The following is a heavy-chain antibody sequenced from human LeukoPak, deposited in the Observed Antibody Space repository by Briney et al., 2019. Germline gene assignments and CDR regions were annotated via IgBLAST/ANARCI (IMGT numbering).Heavy chain of an antibody. J-gene: IGHJ4*02. CDR3: TKVASTGFIAYYFDY. V-gene: IGHV3-30-3*01. CDR2: ISYDGSNK. D-gene: IGHD3-16*02. Sequence: SGGCLRLSCAVSGFTFSSYAMHWVRQAPGKGLQWVAVISYDGSNKYYADSVKGRFTISRDNSKNTLYLQMNSLRADDTAVYYCTKVASTGFIAYYFDYWGQGTLVTVSS. CDR1: GFTFSSYA.